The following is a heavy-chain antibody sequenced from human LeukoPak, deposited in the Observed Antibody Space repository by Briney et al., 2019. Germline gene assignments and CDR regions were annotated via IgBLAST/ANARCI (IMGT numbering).Heavy chain of an antibody. Sequence: GSLRLSCAASGFTFSSYWMSWVRQAPGKGLEWIGEINHSGSTNYNPSLKSRVTISVDTSKNQFSLKLNSVTAADTAVYYCARRGGGYRPYWGQGTLVTVSS. CDR1: GFTFSSYW. D-gene: IGHD3-16*02. J-gene: IGHJ4*02. CDR2: INHSGST. V-gene: IGHV4-34*01. CDR3: ARRGGGYRPY.